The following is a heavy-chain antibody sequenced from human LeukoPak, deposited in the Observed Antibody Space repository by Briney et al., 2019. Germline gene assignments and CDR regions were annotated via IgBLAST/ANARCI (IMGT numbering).Heavy chain of an antibody. V-gene: IGHV3-7*01. CDR1: GFTFSSYS. CDR3: VRGRYCNSISCDYFDY. J-gene: IGHJ4*02. CDR2: IKEDGSEK. Sequence: GGSLRLSCAASGFTFSSYSMNWVRQAPGKGLEWVANIKEDGSEKYYVDSVKGRFTISRDNAKNSLYLQMNSLRAEDTAVYYCVRGRYCNSISCDYFDYWGQGTLVNISS. D-gene: IGHD2-2*01.